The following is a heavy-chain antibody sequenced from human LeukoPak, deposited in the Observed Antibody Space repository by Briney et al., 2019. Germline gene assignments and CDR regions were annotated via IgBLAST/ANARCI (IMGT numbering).Heavy chain of an antibody. Sequence: GGSLRLSCAASGFTVSSNYMSWVRQAPGKGLEWVSVIYSSGSTYYADSVKGRFTISRDNSKNTLYLQMNSLRAEDTAVYYCAKDRGTIFGVVIIPGHMDVWGKGTTVTVSS. J-gene: IGHJ6*03. D-gene: IGHD3-3*01. CDR2: IYSSGST. V-gene: IGHV3-66*03. CDR3: AKDRGTIFGVVIIPGHMDV. CDR1: GFTVSSNY.